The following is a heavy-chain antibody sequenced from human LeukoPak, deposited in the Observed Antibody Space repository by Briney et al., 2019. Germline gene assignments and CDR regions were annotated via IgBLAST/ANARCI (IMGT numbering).Heavy chain of an antibody. D-gene: IGHD3-3*01. CDR2: IYNTGST. Sequence: SETLSLTCAVSGYSISRAYNWCWLRQPPEKELEWIGYIYNTGSTNYNPSLKSRVTISVDTAKNQFSLKLSSVTAADTAVYYCARAGSGYSFDYWGQGTLVTASA. CDR3: ARAGSGYSFDY. J-gene: IGHJ4*02. V-gene: IGHV4-61*01. CDR1: GYSISRAYN.